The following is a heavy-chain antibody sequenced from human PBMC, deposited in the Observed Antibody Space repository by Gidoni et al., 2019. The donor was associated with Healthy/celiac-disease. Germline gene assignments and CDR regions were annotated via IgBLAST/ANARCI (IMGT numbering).Heavy chain of an antibody. CDR1: GGTFSIYA. D-gene: IGHD3-9*01. CDR2: IIPIFGTA. CDR3: ARERGLRYYSSQNWFDP. J-gene: IGHJ5*02. Sequence: QVQLVQSVAEVKKPGSSVKVSYKASGGTFSIYAISWVRQAPGQGLEWMGGIIPIFGTANYAQKFQGRVTITADESTSTAYMELSSLRSEDTAVYYCARERGLRYYSSQNWFDPWGQGTLVTVSS. V-gene: IGHV1-69*01.